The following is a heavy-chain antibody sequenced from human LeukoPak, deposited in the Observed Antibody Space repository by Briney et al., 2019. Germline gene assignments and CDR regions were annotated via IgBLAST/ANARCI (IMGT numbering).Heavy chain of an antibody. D-gene: IGHD4-17*01. Sequence: ASVKVSCEASVYTFTSYYMHWVRQAPGQGLEWLGIINPSGGSTSYAQKFQGRVTMTRDTSTSTVYMELSSLRSEDTAVYYCARGDYGDQYYMDVWGKGTTVTVSS. CDR3: ARGDYGDQYYMDV. J-gene: IGHJ6*03. V-gene: IGHV1-46*01. CDR1: VYTFTSYY. CDR2: INPSGGST.